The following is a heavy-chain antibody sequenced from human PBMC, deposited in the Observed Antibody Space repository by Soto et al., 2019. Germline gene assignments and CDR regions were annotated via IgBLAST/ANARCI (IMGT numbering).Heavy chain of an antibody. CDR2: IYYSGST. D-gene: IGHD3-22*01. CDR3: AGYYDSSGYPPQGFDP. Sequence: PSETLSLTCTVSGGSISSGGYYWSWIRQHPGKGLEWIGYIYYSGSTYYNPSLKSRVTISVDTSKNQFSLKLSSVTAADTAVYYCAGYYDSSGYPPQGFDPWGQGTLVTVSS. V-gene: IGHV4-31*03. CDR1: GGSISSGGYY. J-gene: IGHJ5*02.